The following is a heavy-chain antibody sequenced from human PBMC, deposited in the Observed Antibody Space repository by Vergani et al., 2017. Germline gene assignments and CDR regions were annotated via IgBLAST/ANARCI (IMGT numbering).Heavy chain of an antibody. Sequence: EVQLVQSGAEVKKPGESLKISCEGSGYSFTSYWIAWVRQMPGKGLEWMGIIYPGDSDTRYSPSFQGPVTSSADTSISTAYLQWSSLKASDTAMYYCARDRGANRYYYYYMDVWGKGTTVTVSS. CDR3: ARDRGANRYYYYYMDV. D-gene: IGHD3-16*02. V-gene: IGHV5-51*01. CDR1: GYSFTSYW. CDR2: IYPGDSDT. J-gene: IGHJ6*03.